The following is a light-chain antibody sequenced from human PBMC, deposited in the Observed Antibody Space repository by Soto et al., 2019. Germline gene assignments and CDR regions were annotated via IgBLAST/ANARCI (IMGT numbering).Light chain of an antibody. CDR1: SSNIGSTA. CDR3: AAWDDSLTGWV. V-gene: IGLV1-44*01. CDR2: SNN. J-gene: IGLJ3*02. Sequence: QSVLTQPPSASGTPGQRVTISCSGSSSNIGSTAVSWYQQLPGTAPKLLIYSNNQRPSGVPDRFSGSKSDTSASLANSGLQSADEADYYCAAWDDSLTGWVFGGGTKLTVL.